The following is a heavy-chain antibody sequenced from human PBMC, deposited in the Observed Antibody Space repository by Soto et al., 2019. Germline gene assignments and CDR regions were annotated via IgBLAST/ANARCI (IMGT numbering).Heavy chain of an antibody. J-gene: IGHJ6*02. D-gene: IGHD4-17*01. CDR3: ARGGYGGNSVLGYYYGMDV. Sequence: QVQLVQSGAEVKKPGASVTVSCKTSGYTFSSIGISWVRQAPGQGLEWMGWISAYNGNTNYAQKFQGRVTITADESTSTAYMELSSLRSEDTAVYYCARGGYGGNSVLGYYYGMDVWGQGTTVTVSS. CDR2: ISAYNGNT. V-gene: IGHV1-18*01. CDR1: GYTFSSIG.